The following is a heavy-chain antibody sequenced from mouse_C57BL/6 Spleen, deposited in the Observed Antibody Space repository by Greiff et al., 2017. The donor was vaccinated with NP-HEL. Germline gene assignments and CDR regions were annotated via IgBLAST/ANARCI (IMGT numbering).Heavy chain of an antibody. J-gene: IGHJ1*03. CDR1: GFTFSSYA. CDR3: ARDPSYYFDV. D-gene: IGHD6-5*01. V-gene: IGHV5-4*01. Sequence: EVHLVESGGGLVKPGGSLKLSCAASGFTFSSYAMSWVRQTPEKRLEWVATISDGGSYTYYPDNVKGRFTISRDNAKNNLYLQMSHLKSEDTAMYYCARDPSYYFDVWGTGTTVTVSS. CDR2: ISDGGSYT.